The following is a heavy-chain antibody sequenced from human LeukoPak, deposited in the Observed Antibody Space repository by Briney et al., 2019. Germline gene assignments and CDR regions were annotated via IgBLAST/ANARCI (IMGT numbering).Heavy chain of an antibody. Sequence: GESLKISCKASGYSFTNYWIAWVRQMPGKGLEWMGIIYPGDSDTRYSPSFQGQVTMSADKSTSTAYLQWSSLKASDTAMYYCARGSSYYGYWGQGTLVTVSS. CDR2: IYPGDSDT. V-gene: IGHV5-51*01. CDR3: ARGSSYYGY. D-gene: IGHD3-10*01. J-gene: IGHJ4*02. CDR1: GYSFTNYW.